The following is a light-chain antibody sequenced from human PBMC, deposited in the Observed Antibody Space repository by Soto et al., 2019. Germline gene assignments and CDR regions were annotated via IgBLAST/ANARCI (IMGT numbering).Light chain of an antibody. J-gene: IGLJ1*01. CDR2: NNH. V-gene: IGLV1-44*01. Sequence: QSVLTQPPSASGTTGQRVTISCSGSNSNIRRKPVSWYQQPPGTAPKLLIYNNHQRPSGVPDRCSGSKSGTSASLAINGLRSDDEADYYCAAWDDNLNAYVFGSGTKVTVL. CDR3: AAWDDNLNAYV. CDR1: NSNIRRKP.